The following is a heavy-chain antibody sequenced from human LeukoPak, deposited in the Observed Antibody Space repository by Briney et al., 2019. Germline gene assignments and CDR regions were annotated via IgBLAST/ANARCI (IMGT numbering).Heavy chain of an antibody. D-gene: IGHD2/OR15-2a*01. CDR2: IYTSGST. V-gene: IGHV4-61*02. CDR3: ARDNSDEVLGY. J-gene: IGHJ4*02. Sequence: PSQTLSLTCSVSGGSIRSGKYYWSWIRQPAGKGLEWIGRIYTSGSTNYNPSLKSRVTISVDTSKNQFSLKLSSVTAADTAVYYCARDNSDEVLGYWGQGTVVTVSS. CDR1: GGSIRSGKYY.